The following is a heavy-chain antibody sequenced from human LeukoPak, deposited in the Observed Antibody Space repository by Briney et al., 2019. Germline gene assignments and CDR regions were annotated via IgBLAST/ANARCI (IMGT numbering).Heavy chain of an antibody. CDR2: ISSSSSYI. D-gene: IGHD3-22*01. V-gene: IGHV3-21*01. J-gene: IGHJ5*02. Sequence: GGSLRLSCAASGFTFSSYSMNWVRQAPGKGLEWVSSISSSSSYIYYADSVKGRFTISRDNAKNSLYLQMNSLRAEDTAVYYCARDRGYYDSSGSHFDPWGQGTLVTVSS. CDR1: GFTFSSYS. CDR3: ARDRGYYDSSGSHFDP.